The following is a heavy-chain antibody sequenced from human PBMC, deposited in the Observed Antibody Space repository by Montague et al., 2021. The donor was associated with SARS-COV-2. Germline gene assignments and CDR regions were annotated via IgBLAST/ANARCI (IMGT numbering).Heavy chain of an antibody. V-gene: IGHV4-34*01. CDR3: ARENILTGWGGMDV. CDR2: ITHSGST. J-gene: IGHJ6*02. CDR1: GGSFSGYY. D-gene: IGHD3-9*01. Sequence: SETLSLTCAVYGGSFSGYYWSWIRQHPGKGLEWIGEITHSGSTNYNPSLKSRVTISVDTSKNQFSLKLSSVTAADTAVYYCARENILTGWGGMDVWGQGTTVTVSS.